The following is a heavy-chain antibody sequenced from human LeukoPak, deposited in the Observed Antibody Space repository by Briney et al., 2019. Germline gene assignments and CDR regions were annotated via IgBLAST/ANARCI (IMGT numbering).Heavy chain of an antibody. D-gene: IGHD2-15*01. CDR1: GFTFSSYA. Sequence: GRSLRLSCAASGFTFSSYAMHWVRQAPGKGLEWVAVISYDGSNKYYADSVKGRFTISRDNSKNTLYLQMNSLRAEDTAVYYCARDGERYCSGGSRYFTNWFDPWGQGTLVTVSS. V-gene: IGHV3-30-3*01. J-gene: IGHJ5*02. CDR2: ISYDGSNK. CDR3: ARDGERYCSGGSRYFTNWFDP.